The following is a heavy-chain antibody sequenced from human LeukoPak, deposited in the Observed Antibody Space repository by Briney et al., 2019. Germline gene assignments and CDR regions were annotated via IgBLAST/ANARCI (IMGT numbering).Heavy chain of an antibody. CDR3: AAGTTFDY. J-gene: IGHJ4*02. CDR2: IRYDGSNK. CDR1: GFTFSSYG. Sequence: GGSLRLSCAASGFTFSSYGMHWVRQAPGKGLEWVAFIRYDGSNKHYADSVKGRFTISRDNSKNTLYLQVNSLRAEDTAVYYAAAGTTFDYWGQGTLVTVSS. V-gene: IGHV3-30*02. D-gene: IGHD6-13*01.